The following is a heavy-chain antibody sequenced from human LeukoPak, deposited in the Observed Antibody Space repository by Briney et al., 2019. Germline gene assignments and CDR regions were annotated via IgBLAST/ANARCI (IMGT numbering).Heavy chain of an antibody. Sequence: ASVKVSCKASGYTFTSYYIHWVRQAPGQGLEWMGIINPSGGGTSYAQKFQGRVTMTRDTSTSTVYMELSSLRSEDTAVYYCARDKRAGVWYSSGWYECYFDYWGQGTLVTVSS. V-gene: IGHV1-46*01. J-gene: IGHJ4*02. CDR2: INPSGGGT. D-gene: IGHD6-19*01. CDR3: ARDKRAGVWYSSGWYECYFDY. CDR1: GYTFTSYY.